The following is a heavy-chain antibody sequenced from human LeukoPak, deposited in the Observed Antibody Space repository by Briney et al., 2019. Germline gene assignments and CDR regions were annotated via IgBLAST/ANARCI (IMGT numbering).Heavy chain of an antibody. CDR1: GGTFSSYA. D-gene: IGHD2-2*01. Sequence: ASVKVSCEASGGTFSSYAISWVRQAPGQGLGWMGGIIPIFGTANYAQKFQGRVTITTDESTSTAYMELSSLRSEDTAVYYCAREDYCSSTSCYGSWFDPWGQGTLVTVSS. V-gene: IGHV1-69*05. J-gene: IGHJ5*02. CDR3: AREDYCSSTSCYGSWFDP. CDR2: IIPIFGTA.